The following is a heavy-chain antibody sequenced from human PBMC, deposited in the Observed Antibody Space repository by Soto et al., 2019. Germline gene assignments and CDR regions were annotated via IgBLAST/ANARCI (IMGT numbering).Heavy chain of an antibody. CDR3: GRILMNYYRLDY. Sequence: KPPETLSLTCTVSGASINSGDYYWSWIRQPPGKGLEWVGHIYYSGSTYYNPSLKSRAGISVDSSKSQVSLKLTSVTAADTAVYFCGRILMNYYRLDYWGQGALVTVSS. J-gene: IGHJ4*02. D-gene: IGHD3-10*01. CDR2: IYYSGST. V-gene: IGHV4-30-4*01. CDR1: GASINSGDYY.